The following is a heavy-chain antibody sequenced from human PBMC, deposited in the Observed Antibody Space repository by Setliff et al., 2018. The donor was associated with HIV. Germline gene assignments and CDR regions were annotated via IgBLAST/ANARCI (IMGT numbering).Heavy chain of an antibody. J-gene: IGHJ3*02. CDR1: GYTFTSYY. CDR2: INPSGGSS. D-gene: IGHD3-3*01. CDR3: ARDRVRITIFGANDASDI. Sequence: GASVKVSCKASGYTFTSYYMNWVRQAPGQGLEWMGIINPSGGSSTHAQKFQGRVAMTRDTSTSTVYMELSSLRSEDTAVYYCARDRVRITIFGANDASDIWGQGTMVTVSS. V-gene: IGHV1-46*01.